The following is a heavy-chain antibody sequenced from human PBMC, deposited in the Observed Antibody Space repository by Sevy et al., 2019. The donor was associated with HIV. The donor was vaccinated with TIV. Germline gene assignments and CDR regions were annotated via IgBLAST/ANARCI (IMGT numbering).Heavy chain of an antibody. CDR2: ISGSAIYT. J-gene: IGHJ6*02. V-gene: IGHV3-21*01. CDR3: ARGHFDYGSQSRRAMDV. Sequence: GGSLRLSCAVSGFTFSSYTMHWVRQAPGKGLEWVSAISGSAIYTYYADAMKGRFTISRDNAKNSLYLQMNSLRAAVTAVYYCARGHFDYGSQSRRAMDVWGQGTPVTVSS. CDR1: GFTFSSYT. D-gene: IGHD3-10*01.